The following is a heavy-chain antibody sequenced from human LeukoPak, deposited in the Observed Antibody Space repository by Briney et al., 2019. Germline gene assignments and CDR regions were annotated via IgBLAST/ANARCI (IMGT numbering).Heavy chain of an antibody. CDR1: GGTFSSYA. J-gene: IGHJ4*02. D-gene: IGHD1-26*01. V-gene: IGHV1-69*05. CDR3: ASTGGSYLVSFDY. CDR2: IIPIFGTA. Sequence: ASVKVSCKASGGTFSSYAISWVRQAPGQGLEWMGGIIPIFGTANYAQKFQGRVTITTDESTSTAYMELSSLRSEDTAVYYCASTGGSYLVSFDYWGQGTLVTVSS.